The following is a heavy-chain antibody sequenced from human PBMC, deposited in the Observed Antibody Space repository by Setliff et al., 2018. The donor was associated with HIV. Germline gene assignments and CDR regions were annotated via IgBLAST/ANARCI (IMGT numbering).Heavy chain of an antibody. CDR3: ARLIHTGLLYFDY. J-gene: IGHJ4*02. CDR1: GGSISNYY. CDR2: IYSSGRT. Sequence: SETLSLTCTVSGGSISNYYWSWIRQPAEKGLEWIGRIYSSGRTNYNPSLKSRVTMSLDTSKNQFSLKLSSVTAADPALYFCARLIHTGLLYFDYWGLGMLVTVSS. V-gene: IGHV4-4*07. D-gene: IGHD2-8*02.